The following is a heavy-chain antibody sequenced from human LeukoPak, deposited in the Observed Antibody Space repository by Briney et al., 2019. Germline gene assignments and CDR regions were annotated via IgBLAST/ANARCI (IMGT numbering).Heavy chain of an antibody. CDR2: ISSSSSYI. J-gene: IGHJ6*02. Sequence: PGGSLRLSCAASGFTFDDYAMNWVRQAPGKGLEWVSSISSSSSYIYYADSVKGRFTISRDNAKNSLYLQMNSLRAEDTAVYYCARDHDDGATYYYYGMDVWGQGTTVTVSS. CDR1: GFTFDDYA. CDR3: ARDHDDGATYYYYGMDV. D-gene: IGHD5-12*01. V-gene: IGHV3-21*01.